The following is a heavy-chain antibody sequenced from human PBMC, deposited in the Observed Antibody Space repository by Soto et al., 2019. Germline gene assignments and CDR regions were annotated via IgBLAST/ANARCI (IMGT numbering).Heavy chain of an antibody. CDR2: INHSGST. D-gene: IGHD3-22*01. CDR1: GGSFSGYY. J-gene: IGHJ4*02. V-gene: IGHV4-34*01. Sequence: QVQLQQWGAGLLKPSETLSLTCAVYGGSFSGYYWSWIRQPPGKGLEWIGEINHSGSTNYNPSLKRRVTISVDTSKNQFSLKLSSVTAADTDVYYCARGPYERSGYYLYYWGQGTLVTVSS. CDR3: ARGPYERSGYYLYY.